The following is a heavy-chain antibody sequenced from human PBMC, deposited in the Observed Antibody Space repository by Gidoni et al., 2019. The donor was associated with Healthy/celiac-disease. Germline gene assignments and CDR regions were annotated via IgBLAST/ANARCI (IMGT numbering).Heavy chain of an antibody. D-gene: IGHD1-26*01. CDR2: IYYSGST. CDR3: ARARGKVDY. CDR1: GGSVISGSYY. V-gene: IGHV4-61*01. J-gene: IGHJ4*02. Sequence: QVQLQESGPGLVKPSATLSPPCTVSGGSVISGSYYWSWIRQPPGKGLEWIGYIYYSGSTNYNPSLKSRVTISVDTSKNQFSLKLSSVTAADTAVYYCARARGKVDYWGQGTLVTVSS.